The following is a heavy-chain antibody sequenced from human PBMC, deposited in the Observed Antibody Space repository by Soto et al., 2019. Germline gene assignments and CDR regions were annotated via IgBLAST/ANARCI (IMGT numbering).Heavy chain of an antibody. J-gene: IGHJ4*02. CDR1: GFTFSSYG. Sequence: QVQLVESGGGVVQPGRSLRLSCAASGFTFSSYGMHWVRQAPGKGLEWVAVISYDGSNKYYADSVKGRFTISRDNSKNTLYLQMNSLRAEDTAVYYCANSPGAVVVTPIDYWGQGTLVTVSS. CDR2: ISYDGSNK. V-gene: IGHV3-30*18. CDR3: ANSPGAVVVTPIDY. D-gene: IGHD3-22*01.